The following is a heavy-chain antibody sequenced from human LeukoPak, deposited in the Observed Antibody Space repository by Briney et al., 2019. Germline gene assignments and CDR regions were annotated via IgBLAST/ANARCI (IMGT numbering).Heavy chain of an antibody. J-gene: IGHJ3*02. CDR3: ARGYRDGGAFDI. CDR1: GGSFSGYY. V-gene: IGHV4-34*01. Sequence: SETLSLTCAVYGGSFSGYYWSWIRQPPGKGLEWIGEINHSGSTNYNPSLKSRVTISVDTSKNQFSLKLSSVTAADTAVYYRARGYRDGGAFDIWGQGTMVTVSS. CDR2: INHSGST. D-gene: IGHD3-16*02.